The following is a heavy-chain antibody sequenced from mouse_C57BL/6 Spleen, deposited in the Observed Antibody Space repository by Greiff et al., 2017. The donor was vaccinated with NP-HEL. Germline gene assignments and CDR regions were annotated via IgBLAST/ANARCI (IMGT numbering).Heavy chain of an antibody. J-gene: IGHJ2*01. V-gene: IGHV1-63*01. CDR1: GYTFTNYW. Sequence: VQLQQSGAELVRPGTSVKMSCKASGYTFTNYWIGWAKQRPGHGLEWIGDIYPGGGYTNYNEKFKGKATLTADKSSSPAYMQFSSLTSEDSAIYYCAIYYDYDPYYFDYWGQGTTLTVSS. CDR2: IYPGGGYT. CDR3: AIYYDYDPYYFDY. D-gene: IGHD2-4*01.